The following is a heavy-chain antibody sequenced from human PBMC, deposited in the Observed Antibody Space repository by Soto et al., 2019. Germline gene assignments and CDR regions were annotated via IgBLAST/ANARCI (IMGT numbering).Heavy chain of an antibody. J-gene: IGHJ4*02. V-gene: IGHV1-46*01. Sequence: ASVKVSCKASGDTFTRNYMHWWRQAPGQGLEWMVVIHPSGGTTTYSQKFQGRVTMTRDTSTNTAHMELSSLRSDDTDVYYCAREGGYSFREFDFWGQGTQVTGSS. CDR2: IHPSGGTT. D-gene: IGHD5-18*01. CDR3: AREGGYSFREFDF. CDR1: GDTFTRNY.